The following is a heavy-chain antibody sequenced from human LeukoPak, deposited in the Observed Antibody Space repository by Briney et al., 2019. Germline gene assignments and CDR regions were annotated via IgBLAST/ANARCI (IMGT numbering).Heavy chain of an antibody. J-gene: IGHJ4*02. V-gene: IGHV1-18*01. Sequence: GASVKVSCKASGYIFTNYGISWVRQAPGQGLEWMGWISVYNGDTNYAQKLQGRVTMTTDTSTSTAYMELRSLRSDDTAVYYCARDWRKGFTGQYYFDYWGQGTLVTVSS. D-gene: IGHD3-3*01. CDR3: ARDWRKGFTGQYYFDY. CDR1: GYIFTNYG. CDR2: ISVYNGDT.